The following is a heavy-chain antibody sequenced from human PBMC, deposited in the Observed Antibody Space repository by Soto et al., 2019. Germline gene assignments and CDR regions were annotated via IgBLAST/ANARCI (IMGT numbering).Heavy chain of an antibody. V-gene: IGHV4-31*03. CDR1: GGSISSGGYY. J-gene: IGHJ5*02. D-gene: IGHD3-10*01. Sequence: SETLSLTCTVSGGSISSGGYYWSWIRQHPGKGLEWIGYIYYSGSTYYNPSLKSRVTISVDTSKNQFSLKLSSVTAADTAVYYCARALGFGELPMVWFDPWGQGTLVTVSS. CDR3: ARALGFGELPMVWFDP. CDR2: IYYSGST.